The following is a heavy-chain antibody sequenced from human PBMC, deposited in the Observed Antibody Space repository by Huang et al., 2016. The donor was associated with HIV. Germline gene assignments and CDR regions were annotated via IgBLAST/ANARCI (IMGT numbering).Heavy chain of an antibody. CDR2: INDRG. J-gene: IGHJ4*02. D-gene: IGHD2-21*02. V-gene: IGHV4-34*01. CDR3: ARPKMTDVTSDSSWNYFDS. Sequence: HVQLQQWGAGLLRPSETLSLKCAVYGGSFSNYYWTWIRQSPGKGPEWIGEINDRGRTTYSPSKKQFYLKLTSVTAADTAVYYCARPKMTDVTSDSSWNYFDSWGQGTLVIVS. CDR1: GGSFSNYY.